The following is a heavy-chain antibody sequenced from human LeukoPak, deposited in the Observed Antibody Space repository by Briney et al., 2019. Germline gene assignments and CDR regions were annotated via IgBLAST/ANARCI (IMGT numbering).Heavy chain of an antibody. CDR3: ARVNGDYGYYMDV. Sequence: SVKVSCKASGGTFSSYAISWVRQAPGQGLEWMGGIIPIFGTANYAQKFQGRVTITADKSTSTAYMELSSLGSEDTAVYYCARVNGDYGYYMDVWGKGTTVTVSS. CDR2: IIPIFGTA. J-gene: IGHJ6*03. CDR1: GGTFSSYA. V-gene: IGHV1-69*06. D-gene: IGHD4-17*01.